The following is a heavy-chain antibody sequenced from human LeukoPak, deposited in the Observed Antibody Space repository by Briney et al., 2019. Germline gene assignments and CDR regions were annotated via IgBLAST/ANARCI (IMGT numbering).Heavy chain of an antibody. V-gene: IGHV6-1*01. D-gene: IGHD5-12*01. Sequence: SQTLSLTCAISGDSVSSNSAAWNWIRQSPSRGLEWLGRTYYRSKWYNDYAVSVKSRITINPDTSKNQFSLQLNSVTPEDTAVYYCARDSRLSGYVSNDAFDIWGQGTMVTVSS. CDR2: TYYRSKWYN. CDR3: ARDSRLSGYVSNDAFDI. CDR1: GDSVSSNSAA. J-gene: IGHJ3*02.